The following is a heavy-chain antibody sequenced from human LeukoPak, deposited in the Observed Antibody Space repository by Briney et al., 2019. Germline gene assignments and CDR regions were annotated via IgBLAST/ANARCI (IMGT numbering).Heavy chain of an antibody. D-gene: IGHD1-1*01. CDR3: ARGRLERLYYYYYMDV. J-gene: IGHJ6*03. V-gene: IGHV3-30*02. Sequence: GGSLRLSCAASGFTFSSYGMHWVRQAPGKGLEWVAFIRYDGSNKYYADSVKGRFTISRDNSKNTLYLQMNSLRAEDTAVYYCARGRLERLYYYYYMDVWGKGTTVTISS. CDR1: GFTFSSYG. CDR2: IRYDGSNK.